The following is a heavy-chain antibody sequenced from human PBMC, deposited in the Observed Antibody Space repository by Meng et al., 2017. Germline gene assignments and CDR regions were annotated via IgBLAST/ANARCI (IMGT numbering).Heavy chain of an antibody. Sequence: GESLKISCAASGFTFSSYGMHWVRQAPGKGLEWVAVIWYDGSNKYYADSVKGRFTISRDNSKNTLYLQMNSLRAEDTAVYYCAKTRSKHIVEMATSDYWGQGTRVTVSS. D-gene: IGHD5-24*01. CDR3: AKTRSKHIVEMATSDY. V-gene: IGHV3-33*06. CDR1: GFTFSSYG. J-gene: IGHJ4*02. CDR2: IWYDGSNK.